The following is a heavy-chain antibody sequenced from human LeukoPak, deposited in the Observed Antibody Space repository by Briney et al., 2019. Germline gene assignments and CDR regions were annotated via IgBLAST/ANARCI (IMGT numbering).Heavy chain of an antibody. D-gene: IGHD3-22*01. CDR1: GGSFSGYY. CDR2: INHSGST. V-gene: IGHV4-34*01. Sequence: SETLSLTCAVYGGSFSGYYWSWIRQPTGKGLEWIGEINHSGSTNYNPSLKSRVTISVDTSKNQFSLKLSSVTAADTAVYYCARFGSSGYYLRLFDYWGQGTLVTVSS. J-gene: IGHJ4*02. CDR3: ARFGSSGYYLRLFDY.